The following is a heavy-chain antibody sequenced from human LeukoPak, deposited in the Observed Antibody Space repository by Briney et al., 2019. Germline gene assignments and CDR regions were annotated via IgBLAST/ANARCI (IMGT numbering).Heavy chain of an antibody. J-gene: IGHJ4*02. CDR3: ARVSTDWGPAPPGKLFDY. V-gene: IGHV4-39*07. CDR2: IYHSGST. Sequence: PSETLPLTCTVSGGSISSSSYYWDWIRQPPGKGLEWIGSIYHSGSTNYNPSLKSRVTISVDKSKNQFSLKLSSVTAADTAVYYCARVSTDWGPAPPGKLFDYWGQGTLVTVSS. CDR1: GGSISSSSYY. D-gene: IGHD7-27*01.